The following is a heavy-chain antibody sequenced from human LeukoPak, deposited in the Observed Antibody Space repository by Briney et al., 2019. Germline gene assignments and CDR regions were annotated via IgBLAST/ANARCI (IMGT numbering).Heavy chain of an antibody. CDR2: IYHSGNT. V-gene: IGHV4-39*01. D-gene: IGHD6-13*01. J-gene: IGHJ1*01. CDR1: GGSISSSSYY. CDR3: ARHAPASSSSRFLYFQY. Sequence: PSETLSLTCTVSGGSISSSSYYWGWIRQPPGKGLEWIGSIYHSGNTYYNPSLKSRVTISVDTSNNQFSLKLSSVTAADTAVYYCARHAPASSSSRFLYFQYWGQGTLVTVSS.